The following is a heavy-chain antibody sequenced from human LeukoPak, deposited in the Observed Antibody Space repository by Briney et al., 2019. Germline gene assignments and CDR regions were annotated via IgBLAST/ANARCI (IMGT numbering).Heavy chain of an antibody. Sequence: SETLSLTCTASGGPISSYYRSWIRQPAGKGLEWIGRIYTSGSTNYNPSLKSRVTMSVDTSKNQFSLKLSSVTAADTAVYYCARASDDFWSGYYLDTAPVFDYWGQGTLVTVSS. CDR3: ARASDDFWSGYYLDTAPVFDY. D-gene: IGHD3-3*01. CDR2: IYTSGST. V-gene: IGHV4-4*07. CDR1: GGPISSYY. J-gene: IGHJ4*02.